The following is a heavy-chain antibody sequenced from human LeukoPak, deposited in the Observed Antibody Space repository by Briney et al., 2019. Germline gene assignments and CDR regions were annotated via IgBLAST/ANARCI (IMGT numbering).Heavy chain of an antibody. J-gene: IGHJ4*02. Sequence: SETLSLTCTVSGGSISSGGYYWSWIRQHPGKGVEWIGYIYYSGSTYYNPSLKSRVTISVDTSKNQFSLKLSSVTAADTAVYYCARRGRAAAGNLDYWGQGTLVTVSS. CDR3: ARRGRAAAGNLDY. CDR2: IYYSGST. V-gene: IGHV4-31*03. D-gene: IGHD6-13*01. CDR1: GGSISSGGYY.